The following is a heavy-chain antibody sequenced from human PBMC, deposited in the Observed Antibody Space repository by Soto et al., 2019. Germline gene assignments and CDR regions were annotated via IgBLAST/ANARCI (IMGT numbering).Heavy chain of an antibody. CDR2: MNPNIDNT. V-gene: IGHV1-8*01. J-gene: IGHJ6*02. D-gene: IGHD3-16*02. Sequence: QVQLVQSGAEVKKPGASVKVSCKASGYTFTSYDINWVRQATGQGLEWMGWMNPNIDNTGYAQKFQGRVTITRNTYINTAFKELSSRRSEDAAVYFCASAVGSLSRIDVWGQGTTVTVSS. CDR3: ASAVGSLSRIDV. CDR1: GYTFTSYD.